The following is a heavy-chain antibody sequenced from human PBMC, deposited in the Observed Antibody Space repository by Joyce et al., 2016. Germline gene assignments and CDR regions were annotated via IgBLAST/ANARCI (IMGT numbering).Heavy chain of an antibody. CDR3: SNYDLWSGYSPSRDV. CDR1: GFTLSGSS. J-gene: IGHJ6*02. V-gene: IGHV3-73*02. D-gene: IGHD3-3*01. Sequence: EVQLVESGGGLVQPGGSLKLSCAVSGFTLSGSSVHWVRQASGKGLEWVVRIRSKANGDATAYAASVKGRFSISIDDSKNTAYLQMNSLKTEDTAVYYCSNYDLWSGYSPSRDVWGQGSTVTVSS. CDR2: IRSKANGDAT.